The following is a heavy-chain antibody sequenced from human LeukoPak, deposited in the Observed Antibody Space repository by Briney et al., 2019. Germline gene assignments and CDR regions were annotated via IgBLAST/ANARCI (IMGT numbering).Heavy chain of an antibody. J-gene: IGHJ4*02. CDR3: AKDYVTGNDYGGNHGY. CDR2: ISGSGGST. Sequence: PGGSLRLSCAVSGFGVHTFAMSWVRQAPGKGLEWVSAISGSGGSTYYADSVKGRFTISRDNSKNTLYLQMNSLRAEDTAVYYCAKDYVTGNDYGGNHGYWGQGTLVTVSS. CDR1: GFGVHTFA. V-gene: IGHV3-23*01. D-gene: IGHD4-23*01.